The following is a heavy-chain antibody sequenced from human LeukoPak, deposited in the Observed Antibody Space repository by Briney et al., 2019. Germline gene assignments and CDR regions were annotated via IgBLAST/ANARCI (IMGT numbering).Heavy chain of an antibody. D-gene: IGHD6-19*01. CDR2: MNPNSGNT. J-gene: IGHJ3*02. V-gene: IGHV1-8*01. CDR3: ARGTYSSGWYGAFDI. CDR1: GYTFSSHD. Sequence: ASVKVSCKASGYTFSSHDINWVRQVPGHGLEWMGWMNPNSGNTGSAQKFQGRVAMTRDTSIGTAYLELSSLSSDDTAVYYCARGTYSSGWYGAFDIWGQGTMVTVSS.